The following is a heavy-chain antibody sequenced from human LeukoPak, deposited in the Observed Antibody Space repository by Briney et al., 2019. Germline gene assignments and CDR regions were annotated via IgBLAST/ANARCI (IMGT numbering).Heavy chain of an antibody. J-gene: IGHJ4*02. V-gene: IGHV3-7*01. D-gene: IGHD1/OR15-1a*01. CDR1: GFTFSNYW. Sequence: GGSLRPSCAASGFTFSNYWMSWVRQAPGKGLEWVATIKLDGSEKYYVDSVKGRFTISRDNARESLYLQMNSLRAEDTAVYYCASNKGGFDSWGPGTLVTVSS. CDR3: ASNKGGFDS. CDR2: IKLDGSEK.